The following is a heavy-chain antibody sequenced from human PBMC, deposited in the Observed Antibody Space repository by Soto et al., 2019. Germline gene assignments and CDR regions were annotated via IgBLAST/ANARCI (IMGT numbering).Heavy chain of an antibody. V-gene: IGHV3-23*01. J-gene: IGHJ6*04. CDR1: GFTFSSYV. CDR3: EKAASSESKVAADGYGDYGAHHFYYGMDV. D-gene: IGHD4-17*01. CDR2: ISGSTYRT. Sequence: PGGSLRLSCAASGFTFSSYVMSWVRQAPGKGLEWVSDISGSTYRTHYADSVRGRFTISRDNSKNTLYLQMTRLRAEDTDVYYCEKAASSESKVAADGYGDYGAHHFYYGMDVWGKGTTVTVSS.